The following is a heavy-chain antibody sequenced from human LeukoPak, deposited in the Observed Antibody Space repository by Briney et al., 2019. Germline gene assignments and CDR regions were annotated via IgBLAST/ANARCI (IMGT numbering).Heavy chain of an antibody. CDR2: ISWNSDSI. CDR1: GFPFDEYA. Sequence: GGSLRLSCAASGFPFDEYAMHWVRQPPGKGLEWVSGISWNSDSIGYADSVKGRFTISRDNAKNSLYLLMNSLRAEDTALYYCVKDIRPSGSYSDYWGQGTLVTVSS. CDR3: VKDIRPSGSYSDY. J-gene: IGHJ4*02. D-gene: IGHD1-26*01. V-gene: IGHV3-9*01.